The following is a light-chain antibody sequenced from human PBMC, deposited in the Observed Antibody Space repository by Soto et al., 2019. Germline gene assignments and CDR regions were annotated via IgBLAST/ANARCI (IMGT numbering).Light chain of an antibody. Sequence: EIVLTQCPGTLSLSPGESATISCSASQSVSNNYLAWYQQKPGQAPRLLIYGASNRATGIPGRFSSSGSGTDFTLIISRLEPEDFAVYYCQQCGSSGTFGQGAKVEIK. V-gene: IGKV3-20*01. CDR2: GAS. J-gene: IGKJ1*01. CDR1: QSVSNNY. CDR3: QQCGSSGT.